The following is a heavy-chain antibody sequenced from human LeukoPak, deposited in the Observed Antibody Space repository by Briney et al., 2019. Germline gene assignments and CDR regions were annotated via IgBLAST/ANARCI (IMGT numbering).Heavy chain of an antibody. CDR1: GFTFTTYW. CDR3: SNGIYDRSY. Sequence: GGSLRLFCVASGFTFTTYWMAWVRQAPGKGLEWVANIKQDGSEEYYADSVRGRFTISRDNAKNSLYLLMNSLRAEDTAVYYCSNGIYDRSYWGQGTLVTVSS. CDR2: IKQDGSEE. J-gene: IGHJ4*02. V-gene: IGHV3-7*01. D-gene: IGHD2/OR15-2a*01.